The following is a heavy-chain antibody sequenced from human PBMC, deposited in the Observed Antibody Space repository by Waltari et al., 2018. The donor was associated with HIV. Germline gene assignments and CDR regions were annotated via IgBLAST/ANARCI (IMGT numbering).Heavy chain of an antibody. CDR1: GFTFSSYS. D-gene: IGHD3-9*01. CDR2: KSGDGLST. Sequence: DVQLVESGGTLVQPGGSLRLSCSASGFTFSSYSIHWVRQTPGKGLEYVSAKSGDGLSTDYAGSLKGRFTITRDNSKNTVWLQMRSLRAEDTAVYYCAKGNYDVLTGYYGPSFEYWGQGTLVTVSS. V-gene: IGHV3-64D*06. CDR3: AKGNYDVLTGYYGPSFEY. J-gene: IGHJ4*02.